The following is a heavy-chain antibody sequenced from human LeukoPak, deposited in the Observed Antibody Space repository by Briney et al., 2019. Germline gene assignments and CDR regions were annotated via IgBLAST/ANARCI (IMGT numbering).Heavy chain of an antibody. J-gene: IGHJ4*02. CDR1: GFTVSSNY. CDR3: ARVGDEVAYTRGYLDY. D-gene: IGHD3-16*01. Sequence: PGGSLRLSCAASGFTVSSNYMSWVRQAPGKGLEWVSVIYSGGSTYYADSVKGRFTISRDNSKNTLYLQMNSLRAEDTAVYYCARVGDEVAYTRGYLDYWGQGTLVTVSS. CDR2: IYSGGST. V-gene: IGHV3-53*01.